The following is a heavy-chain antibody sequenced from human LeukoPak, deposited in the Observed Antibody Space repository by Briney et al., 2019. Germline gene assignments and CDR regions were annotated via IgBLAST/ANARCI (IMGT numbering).Heavy chain of an antibody. D-gene: IGHD1-7*01. CDR1: GFTFDDYA. CDR3: AKIGGIYNWDSPSAFDI. V-gene: IGHV3-9*01. CDR2: ISWNSGSI. Sequence: GGSLRLSCAASGFTFDDYAMHWVRQAPGKGLEWASGISWNSGSIGYADSVKGRFTISRDNAKNSLYLQMNSLRAEDTALYYCAKIGGIYNWDSPSAFDIWGQGTMVTVSS. J-gene: IGHJ3*02.